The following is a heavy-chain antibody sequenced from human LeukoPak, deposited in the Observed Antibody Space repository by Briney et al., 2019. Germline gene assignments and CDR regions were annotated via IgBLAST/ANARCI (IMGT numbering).Heavy chain of an antibody. Sequence: SETLSLTCNVSGGSISSNYWSWIRQPPGKGLEWIGYIYYSGSTNYNPSLKSRVIISVDTSKSQFSLKLNSVTAADTAVYFCARGYSYDSFDYWGLGTLVTVSS. CDR1: GGSISSNY. V-gene: IGHV4-59*01. D-gene: IGHD5-18*01. J-gene: IGHJ4*02. CDR2: IYYSGST. CDR3: ARGYSYDSFDY.